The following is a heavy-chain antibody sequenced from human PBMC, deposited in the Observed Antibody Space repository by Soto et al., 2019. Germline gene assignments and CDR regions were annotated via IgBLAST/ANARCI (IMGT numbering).Heavy chain of an antibody. V-gene: IGHV2-5*02. CDR3: AHEVSAGSWFDP. D-gene: IGHD3-10*01. CDR1: GFSLSTSGVG. Sequence: QITLKESGPTLVKPTQTLTLTCSFSGFSLSTSGVGVGWIRQPPGKALEWLALIYWDDDKRYSPSLKSRLTITKDTSKNQVVLTMTNMDPVDTGTYYCAHEVSAGSWFDPWGQGTLVTVSS. CDR2: IYWDDDK. J-gene: IGHJ5*02.